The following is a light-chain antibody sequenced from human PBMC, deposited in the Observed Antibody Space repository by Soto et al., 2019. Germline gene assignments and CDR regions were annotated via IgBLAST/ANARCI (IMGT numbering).Light chain of an antibody. CDR1: QSISSY. CDR2: AAY. J-gene: IGKJ5*01. Sequence: DIQITQSQSSLSASVGYRLTITCLASQSISSYLNWYQQKPGKDPKLLIYAAYSLQSGVPSRFSGSGSGTDFTLTISSLQPEDFATYYCKKSYSTHFTFGHGKRLEN. V-gene: IGKV1-39*01. CDR3: KKSYSTHFT.